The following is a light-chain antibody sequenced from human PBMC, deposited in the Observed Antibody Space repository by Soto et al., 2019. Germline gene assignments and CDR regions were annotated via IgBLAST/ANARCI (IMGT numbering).Light chain of an antibody. J-gene: IGLJ2*01. V-gene: IGLV1-44*01. CDR1: TSNIGTNT. CDR3: ATWDDSLNVV. Sequence: QSVLTQSPSASGTPGQRVSISCSGSTSNIGTNTVSWYQHVPGTALKLLIYSNDQRPSAVPGRFSGSKSGTSASLAISGLLSEDEADYYCATWDDSLNVVFGGGTKVTVL. CDR2: SND.